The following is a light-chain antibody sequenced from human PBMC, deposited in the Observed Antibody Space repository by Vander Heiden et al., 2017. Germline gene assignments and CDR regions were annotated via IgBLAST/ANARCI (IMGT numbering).Light chain of an antibody. CDR2: GAS. J-gene: IGKJ1*01. CDR3: QQSDRTPKT. CDR1: RDILNY. V-gene: IGKV1-39*01. Sequence: DVQMTQSPSSLSASIGDRVTITCRASRDILNYLNWYQQKPGEAPKLLIYGASTLQSGVPSTFSGTGYGTDFSLTISRLKPEDFATYFCQQSDRTPKTFGQGTRVE.